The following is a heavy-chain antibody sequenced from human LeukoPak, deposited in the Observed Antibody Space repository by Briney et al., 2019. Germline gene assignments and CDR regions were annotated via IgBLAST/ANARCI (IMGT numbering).Heavy chain of an antibody. CDR1: GFTFSDYY. D-gene: IGHD3-3*01. CDR3: ARTDFWSGSALDY. J-gene: IGHJ4*02. CDR2: ISSSGSTI. V-gene: IGHV3-11*01. Sequence: GGSMSLYSAATGFTFSDYYMSWIRQAPGKGLEWVSYISSSGSTIYYADSVKGRFTISRDNAKNSLYLQMNSLRAEDTAVYYCARTDFWSGSALDYWGQGTLVTVSS.